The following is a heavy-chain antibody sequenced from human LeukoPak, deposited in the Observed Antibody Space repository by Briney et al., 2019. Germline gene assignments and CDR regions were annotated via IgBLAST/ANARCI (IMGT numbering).Heavy chain of an antibody. Sequence: SSETLSLTCTVSGYSISSGYYWGWIRQPPGKGLEWIGYIYYSGSTNYNPSLKSRVTISVDTSKNQFSLKLSSVTTADAAVYYCARYYYDNSGSIYAFDIWGQGTMVTVSS. J-gene: IGHJ3*02. CDR2: IYYSGST. V-gene: IGHV4-61*01. CDR3: ARYYYDNSGSIYAFDI. CDR1: GYSISSGYY. D-gene: IGHD3-22*01.